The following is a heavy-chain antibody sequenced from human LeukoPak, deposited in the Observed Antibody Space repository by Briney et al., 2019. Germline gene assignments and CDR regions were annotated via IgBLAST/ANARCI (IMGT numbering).Heavy chain of an antibody. CDR2: IYYSGST. CDR3: ARVSQEITGTTWFDP. Sequence: SETLSLTCTVSGGSISGSSYYWGWIRQPPGKGLEWIGSIYYSGSTYYNPSLKSRVTISVDTSKNQFSLKLSSVTAADTAVYYCARVSQEITGTTWFDPWGQGTLVTVSS. CDR1: GGSISGSSYY. J-gene: IGHJ5*02. D-gene: IGHD1-7*01. V-gene: IGHV4-39*07.